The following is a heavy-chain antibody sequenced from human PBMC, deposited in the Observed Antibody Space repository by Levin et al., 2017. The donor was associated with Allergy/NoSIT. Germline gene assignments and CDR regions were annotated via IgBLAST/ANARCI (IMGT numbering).Heavy chain of an antibody. Sequence: ASVKVSCAASGFTFSSYAMSWVRQAPGKGLEWVSGISGSGGSTYYADSVKGRFTISRDNSKNTLYLQMNSLRAEDTAVYYCAKGRVYGDYNFDYWGQGTLVTVSS. CDR2: ISGSGGST. J-gene: IGHJ4*02. CDR1: GFTFSSYA. V-gene: IGHV3-23*01. CDR3: AKGRVYGDYNFDY. D-gene: IGHD4-17*01.